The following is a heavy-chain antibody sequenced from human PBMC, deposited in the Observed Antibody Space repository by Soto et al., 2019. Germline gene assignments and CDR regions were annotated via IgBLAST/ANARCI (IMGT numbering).Heavy chain of an antibody. J-gene: IGHJ4*02. D-gene: IGHD6-19*01. CDR2: INAGNGDT. CDR1: GYIFTNYA. CDR3: ARAAGVVD. Sequence: GASVKVSCKASGYIFTNYALNWVRQAPLQMPEWLGWINAGNGDTKYSQRFQGRITITRDTSASTVYMELSSLRSEETAVYYCARAAGVVDWGKGTQVTVSS. V-gene: IGHV1-3*01.